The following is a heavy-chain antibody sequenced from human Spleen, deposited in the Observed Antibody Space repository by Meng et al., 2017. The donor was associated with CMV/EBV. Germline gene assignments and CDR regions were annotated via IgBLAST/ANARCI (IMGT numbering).Heavy chain of an antibody. V-gene: IGHV3-30*14. CDR2: ISYDGSNK. Sequence: GESLKISCAASGFTFSSYAMHWVRQAPGKGLEWVAVISYDGSNKYYADSVKGRFTISRENAKNSLYLQMNSLRAGDTAVYYCARGAYYYDSSGSGLAFDIWGQGTMVTVSS. J-gene: IGHJ3*02. CDR1: GFTFSSYA. D-gene: IGHD3-22*01. CDR3: ARGAYYYDSSGSGLAFDI.